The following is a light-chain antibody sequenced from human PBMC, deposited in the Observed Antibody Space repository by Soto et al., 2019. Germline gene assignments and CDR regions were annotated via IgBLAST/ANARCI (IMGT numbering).Light chain of an antibody. CDR2: AVS. Sequence: QSALTQPASVSGSPGQSIAISCTGTSSDVGGYDQVSWYQQHPGKAPKLMIYAVSIRPSGVSNRFSGSKSGNTASLTISGPQCEDEADYYGSSYTGSGTYFGGGTQVTVL. V-gene: IGLV2-14*01. CDR1: SSDVGGYDQ. J-gene: IGLJ2*01. CDR3: SSYTGSGTY.